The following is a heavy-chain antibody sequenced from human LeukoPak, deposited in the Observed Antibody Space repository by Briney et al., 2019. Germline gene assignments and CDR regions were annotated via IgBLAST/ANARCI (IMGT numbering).Heavy chain of an antibody. CDR3: ARVTAVAGTSVGVDA. Sequence: GGSLRLSCAASGFTFSDYYMSWIRQAPGKGLEWVANIKQDGNEKYYVDSVKGRFTISRDNAKKSLYLQMNSLRAEDAAVYYCARVTAVAGTSVGVDAWGQGILVTVS. CDR2: IKQDGNEK. D-gene: IGHD6-19*01. J-gene: IGHJ4*02. V-gene: IGHV3-7*01. CDR1: GFTFSDYY.